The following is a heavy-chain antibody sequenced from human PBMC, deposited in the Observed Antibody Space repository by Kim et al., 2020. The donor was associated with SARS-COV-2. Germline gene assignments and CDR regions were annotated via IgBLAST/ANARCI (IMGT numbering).Heavy chain of an antibody. D-gene: IGHD5-12*01. CDR1: GFAFSAYA. Sequence: GGSLRLSCSASGFAFSAYAMHWVRQAPGKGPEYVSTVTNNGGSIYYADSVKGGFTISRDNSKSTLYLQMTSLRVEDTAVYYCVNDRGARYIDYDSTFDCWRQRTLVSVPS. J-gene: IGHJ4*02. CDR3: VNDRGARYIDYDSTFDC. V-gene: IGHV3-64D*06. CDR2: VTNNGGSI.